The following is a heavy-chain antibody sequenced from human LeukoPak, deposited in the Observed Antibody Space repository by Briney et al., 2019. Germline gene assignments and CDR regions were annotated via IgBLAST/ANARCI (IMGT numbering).Heavy chain of an antibody. CDR3: AKVSHDFWSGLDGYFDY. D-gene: IGHD3-3*01. CDR2: ISGSGGST. Sequence: PGGSLRLSCAASGFTFSSYAMSWVRQAPGKGLEWVSAISGSGGSTYYADSVKGRFTISRDNSKNTLYLQMNSLRAEDTAVYYCAKVSHDFWSGLDGYFDYWGQGTLVTVSS. J-gene: IGHJ4*02. CDR1: GFTFSSYA. V-gene: IGHV3-23*01.